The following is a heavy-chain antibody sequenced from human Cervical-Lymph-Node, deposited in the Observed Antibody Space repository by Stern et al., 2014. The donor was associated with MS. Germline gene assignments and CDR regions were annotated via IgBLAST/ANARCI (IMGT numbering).Heavy chain of an antibody. J-gene: IGHJ4*02. CDR2: INPKTGTP. CDR1: GHIFSTYT. Sequence: QVQLVESGSELRKAGASVKVSCKASGHIFSTYTLNWVRQAPGQGLEWIGWINPKTGTPTYAQAFTGRFVFSFDTSINTAYLQISSLKADDTAIYYCASREEDFTDYWGQGTLVTVSA. CDR3: ASREEDFTDY. D-gene: IGHD2/OR15-2a*01. V-gene: IGHV7-4-1*01.